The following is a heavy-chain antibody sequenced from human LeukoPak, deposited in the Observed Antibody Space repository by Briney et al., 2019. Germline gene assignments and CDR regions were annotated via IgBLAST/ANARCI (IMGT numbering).Heavy chain of an antibody. J-gene: IGHJ3*02. CDR1: GFTFSRYW. Sequence: GGSLRLSCAASGFTFSRYWMHWVRQAPGKGLVWVSRINSDGSSTSYADSVKGRFTISRDNAKNTLSLQMNSLRAEDTAVYYCARVATMVRVPLDALDIWGQGTMVSVSS. V-gene: IGHV3-74*01. CDR2: INSDGSST. CDR3: ARVATMVRVPLDALDI. D-gene: IGHD3-10*01.